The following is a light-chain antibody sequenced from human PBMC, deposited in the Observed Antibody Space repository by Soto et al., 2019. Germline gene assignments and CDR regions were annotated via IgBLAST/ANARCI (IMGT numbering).Light chain of an antibody. CDR3: LQNYSYWT. V-gene: IGKV1-6*01. CDR2: AAS. J-gene: IGKJ1*01. Sequence: AIQMTQSPSSLSASVGDRVTITCRASQSISSDLGWYQQKPGKAPKLLIYAASSLQSGVPSRFSGSGSGTDFTLTISSLQPEDFATYYCLQNYSYWTFGQGTKVDIK. CDR1: QSISSD.